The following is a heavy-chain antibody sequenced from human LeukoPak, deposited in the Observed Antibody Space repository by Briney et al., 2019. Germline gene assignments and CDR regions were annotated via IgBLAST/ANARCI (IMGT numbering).Heavy chain of an antibody. CDR1: GFTFSDYY. CDR3: AKDALYGTRYTFDF. J-gene: IGHJ4*02. Sequence: AGSLRLSCAASGFTFSDYYMSWIRQAPGKGLERVSYINWDSSYTSYADSVKGRFTVSRDNAQKSLYLQMDSLRAEDTAVYYCAKDALYGTRYTFDFWGRGTLVTVSS. D-gene: IGHD2-2*02. CDR2: INWDSSYT. V-gene: IGHV3-11*05.